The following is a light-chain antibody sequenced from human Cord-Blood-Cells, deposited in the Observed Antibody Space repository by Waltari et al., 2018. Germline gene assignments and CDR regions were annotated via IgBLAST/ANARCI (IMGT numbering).Light chain of an antibody. J-gene: IGLJ2*01. CDR2: DVS. Sequence: QSALTQPRSVSGSPGQSVTISCTGTSSDAGGYHHVPWYQQHTGKAPKLMIYDVSKRPSGVPDRFSGSKSGSTASLTISGLQAEDEADYYCCSYAGSYTVVFGGGTKLTVL. V-gene: IGLV2-11*01. CDR3: CSYAGSYTVV. CDR1: SSDAGGYHH.